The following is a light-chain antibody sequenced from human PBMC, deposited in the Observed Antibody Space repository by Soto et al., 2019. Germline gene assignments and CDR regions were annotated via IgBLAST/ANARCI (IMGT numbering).Light chain of an antibody. CDR3: QVCGMSPKT. CDR1: QNINNY. Sequence: EIVLTQSPSSLSFSAGDRATITCQASQNINNYLAWYQQKPGQAPRLLLFDASTRATGIPDRFSGSGSGTDFTLTISRLEPEDFAVYYCQVCGMSPKTFGQGTKVDI. CDR2: DAS. J-gene: IGKJ1*01. V-gene: IGKV3-20*01.